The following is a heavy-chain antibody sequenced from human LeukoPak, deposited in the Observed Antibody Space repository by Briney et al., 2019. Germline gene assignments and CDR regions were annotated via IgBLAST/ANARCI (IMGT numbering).Heavy chain of an antibody. CDR1: GFNSRIYA. CDR3: AKNGVGRSYGASYYFGGLAS. J-gene: IGHJ4*02. CDR2: ISNSGTKT. D-gene: IGHD3-16*01. V-gene: IGHV3-23*01. Sequence: GGSLRLSCAASGFNSRIYAMSWVSQAPGKRLKWVSSISNSGTKTYYAASVTGRFTISRDNSKNLLNLQLNGLRGEDTPFLYCAKNGVGRSYGASYYFGGLASWGQGTLVTVSS.